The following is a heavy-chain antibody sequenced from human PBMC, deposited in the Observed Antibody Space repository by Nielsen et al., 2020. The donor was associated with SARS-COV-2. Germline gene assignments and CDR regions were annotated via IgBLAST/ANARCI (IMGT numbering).Heavy chain of an antibody. CDR1: GYTFISYA. CDR2: INAGNGDT. Sequence: ASVKVSCKASGYTFISYAMHWVRQAPGQRLEWTGWINAGNGDTEYSQKFQGRVTITRDTSANTVYMELSSLRSEDTAVYYCARGPTSYDFWSGYRNYYYYYMDVWGKGTTVTVSS. J-gene: IGHJ6*03. CDR3: ARGPTSYDFWSGYRNYYYYYMDV. V-gene: IGHV1-3*01. D-gene: IGHD3-3*01.